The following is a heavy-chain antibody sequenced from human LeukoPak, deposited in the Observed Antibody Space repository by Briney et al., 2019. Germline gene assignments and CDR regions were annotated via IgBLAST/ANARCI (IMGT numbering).Heavy chain of an antibody. D-gene: IGHD3-16*02. CDR3: ASTYYDYVWGSYPDDYYYYYMDV. J-gene: IGHJ6*03. CDR1: GGTLSSYA. Sequence: SSEKVSCKASGGTLSSYAISWVRQAPGQGREWMGRIIPILGTANYAQKLQGRVTITTDECTSTAYMELGSLRSEDTAVYYCASTYYDYVWGSYPDDYYYYYMDVWGKGTTVTVSS. V-gene: IGHV1-69*11. CDR2: IIPILGTA.